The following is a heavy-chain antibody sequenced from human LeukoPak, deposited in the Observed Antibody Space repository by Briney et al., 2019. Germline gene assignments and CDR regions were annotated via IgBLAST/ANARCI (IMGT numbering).Heavy chain of an antibody. V-gene: IGHV1-18*01. CDR2: ITTYNGNT. J-gene: IGHJ4*02. CDR3: ARVPKTTYYYGSGSDERYYFDY. D-gene: IGHD3-10*01. Sequence: ASVKVSCKTSGYTFTSYGIVWVRQAPGQGLEWMGWITTYNGNTNYAQKIQDRVTMTTDTSTSTAYMELRSLRSDDTAVYYCARVPKTTYYYGSGSDERYYFDYWGQGTLVTVSS. CDR1: GYTFTSYG.